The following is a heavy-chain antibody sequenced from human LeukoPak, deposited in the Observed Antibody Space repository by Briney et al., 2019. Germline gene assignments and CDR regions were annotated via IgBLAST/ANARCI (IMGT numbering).Heavy chain of an antibody. Sequence: ASVKVSCKASGGTFSSYAISWVRQAPGQGLEWMGGIIPIFGTANYAQKFQGRVTITADESTSTAYMELSSLRSEDTAVYHCARGERSSFNLDYWGQGTLVTVSS. CDR2: IIPIFGTA. J-gene: IGHJ4*02. CDR3: ARGERSSFNLDY. V-gene: IGHV1-69*13. D-gene: IGHD6-6*01. CDR1: GGTFSSYA.